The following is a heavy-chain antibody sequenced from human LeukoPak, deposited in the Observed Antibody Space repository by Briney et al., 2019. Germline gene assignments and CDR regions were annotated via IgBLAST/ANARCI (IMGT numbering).Heavy chain of an antibody. V-gene: IGHV1-2*06. CDR3: ARAYSGSYRDDY. Sequence: ASVKVSCKASGYTFSDYYMHWVRQAPGQGLEWMGRINPNRGGTYYAQKFQGRVTMTRDTSISTAYMDLSRLKSDDTAVYYCARAYSGSYRDDYWGQGTLVTVSS. D-gene: IGHD1-26*01. J-gene: IGHJ4*02. CDR1: GYTFSDYY. CDR2: INPNRGGT.